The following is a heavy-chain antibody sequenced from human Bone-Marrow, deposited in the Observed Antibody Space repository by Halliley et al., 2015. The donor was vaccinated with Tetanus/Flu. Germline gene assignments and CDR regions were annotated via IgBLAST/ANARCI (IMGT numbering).Heavy chain of an antibody. CDR3: ASLRILGYCMTSCPPDV. J-gene: IGHJ6*02. D-gene: IGHD2-15*01. CDR1: GFTVSSNY. CDR2: LYSGGTA. V-gene: IGHV3-53*01. Sequence: SLRLSCAASGFTVSSNYMSWVRQAPGKGLECVSVLYSGGTAYYADSVKGRFTISRDNSKNTLYLQMNSLRAEDTAVYYCASLRILGYCMTSCPPDVWGQGTTVTVSS.